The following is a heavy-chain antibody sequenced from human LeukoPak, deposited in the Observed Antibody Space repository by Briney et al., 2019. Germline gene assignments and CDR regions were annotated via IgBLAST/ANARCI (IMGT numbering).Heavy chain of an antibody. J-gene: IGHJ4*02. D-gene: IGHD5-12*01. Sequence: SEALSLTCAVSGGSISSSNWWSWVRQPPGKGLEWIGEIYHSGNTNYNPSLKSRVTISVDKSKNQFSLKLSSVTAADTAVYYCARTPGYSGSYFDYWGQGTLVTVSS. V-gene: IGHV4-4*02. CDR3: ARTPGYSGSYFDY. CDR2: IYHSGNT. CDR1: GGSISSSNW.